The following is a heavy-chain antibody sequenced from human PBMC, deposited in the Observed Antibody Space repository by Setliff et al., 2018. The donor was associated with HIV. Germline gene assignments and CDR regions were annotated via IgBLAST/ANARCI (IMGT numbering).Heavy chain of an antibody. J-gene: IGHJ4*02. V-gene: IGHV4-31*03. Sequence: SETLSLTCTVSGGSISSGGYYWSWIRQHPGKGLEWIGYIYYSGSTYYNPSLKSRVTISVDTSKNQFSLRLTSVTAADTAVYYCVRQGAVTGHSFDSWGPGALVTVSS. CDR2: IYYSGST. D-gene: IGHD6-19*01. CDR3: VRQGAVTGHSFDS. CDR1: GGSISSGGYY.